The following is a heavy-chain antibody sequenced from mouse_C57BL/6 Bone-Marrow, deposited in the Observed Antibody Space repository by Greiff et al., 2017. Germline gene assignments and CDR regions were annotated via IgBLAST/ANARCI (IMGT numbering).Heavy chain of an antibody. CDR2: IYPGDGDT. Sequence: LQQSGAELVRPGASVKMSCKASGYTFTSYTMHWVKQTPRQGLEWIGAIYPGDGDTSYNQKFKGKATLTEDKSSSTAYMQLSGLTSEDSAVYFCADGADYWGQGTTLTVSS. J-gene: IGHJ2*01. CDR1: GYTFTSYT. D-gene: IGHD2-3*01. CDR3: ADGADY. V-gene: IGHV1-12*01.